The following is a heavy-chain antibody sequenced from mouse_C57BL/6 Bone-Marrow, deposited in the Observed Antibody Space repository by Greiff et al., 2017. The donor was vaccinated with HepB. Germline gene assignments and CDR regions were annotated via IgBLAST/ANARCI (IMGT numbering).Heavy chain of an antibody. J-gene: IGHJ4*01. Sequence: QVQLQQSGAELVRPGTSVKVSCKASGYAFTNYLIEWVKRRPGQGLEWIGVINPGSGGTNYNEQFKGKATLTADKSSSTAYMQLSRLTSEDSAVYFCAIGDYYGSSYAMDYWGQGTSVTVSS. CDR3: AIGDYYGSSYAMDY. CDR2: INPGSGGT. CDR1: GYAFTNYL. V-gene: IGHV1-54*01. D-gene: IGHD1-1*01.